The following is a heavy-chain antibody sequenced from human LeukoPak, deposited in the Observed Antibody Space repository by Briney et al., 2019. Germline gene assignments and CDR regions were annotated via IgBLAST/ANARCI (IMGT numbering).Heavy chain of an antibody. CDR3: ARVKIGDYDSSGYWLPFDY. D-gene: IGHD3-22*01. CDR2: ISSSSSYT. J-gene: IGHJ4*02. V-gene: IGHV3-21*05. CDR1: GFTFSSYA. Sequence: PGGSLRLSCAASGFTFSSYAMSWVRQAPGKGLEWVSYISSSSSYTNYADSVKGRFTISRDNAKNSLYLQMNSLRAEDTAVYYCARVKIGDYDSSGYWLPFDYWGQGTLVTVSS.